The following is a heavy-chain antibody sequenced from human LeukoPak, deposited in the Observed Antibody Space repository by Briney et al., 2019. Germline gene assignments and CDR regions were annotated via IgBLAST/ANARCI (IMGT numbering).Heavy chain of an antibody. CDR3: AREVTATSVWYFDL. Sequence: ASVKVSCKASGYTFTSYGISWVRQAPGQGLEWMGGIIPIFGTANYAQKFQGRVTITADESTSTAYMELSSLRSEDTAVYYCAREVTATSVWYFDLWGRGTLVTVSS. CDR2: IIPIFGTA. J-gene: IGHJ2*01. D-gene: IGHD5-18*01. V-gene: IGHV1-69*13. CDR1: GYTFTSYG.